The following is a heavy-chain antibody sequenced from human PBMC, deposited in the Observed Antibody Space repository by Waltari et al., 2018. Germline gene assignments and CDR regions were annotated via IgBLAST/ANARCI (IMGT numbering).Heavy chain of an antibody. CDR3: ARGIGELPVYYYYYGMDV. J-gene: IGHJ6*02. D-gene: IGHD3-10*01. CDR1: GGPISSYY. V-gene: IGHV4-59*01. CDR2: IYYSGST. Sequence: QVQLQESGPGLVKPSETLSLTCTVPGGPISSYYWTWIRPPPGKGLEWIGYIYYSGSTNYNPSLKSRVTISVDTSKNQFSLKLSSVTAADTAVYYCARGIGELPVYYYYYGMDVWGQGTTVTVSS.